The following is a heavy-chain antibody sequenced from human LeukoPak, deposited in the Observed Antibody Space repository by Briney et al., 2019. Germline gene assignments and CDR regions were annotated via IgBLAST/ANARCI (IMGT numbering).Heavy chain of an antibody. J-gene: IGHJ6*02. Sequence: ASVKVSCKASGGTFSSYAISWVRQAPGQGLEWMGRIIPIFGIANYAQKFQGRVTITADKSTSTAYMELSSLRSEDTAVYYCASIGVPSVVYYYGMDVWGQGTTVTVSS. CDR2: IIPIFGIA. CDR3: ASIGVPSVVYYYGMDV. V-gene: IGHV1-69*04. D-gene: IGHD3-3*01. CDR1: GGTFSSYA.